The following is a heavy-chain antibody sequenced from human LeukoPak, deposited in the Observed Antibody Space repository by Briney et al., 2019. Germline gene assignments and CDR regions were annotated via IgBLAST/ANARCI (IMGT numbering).Heavy chain of an antibody. Sequence: PGGSLRLSCAASGLTFSTYWMSWARQAPGKGLEWVANIKQDESEKYYMDSVKGRFTISRDNAKNSLSLQMSSLRADETAVYYCARVGRDSKYGYFDFWGQGTLVTVSS. D-gene: IGHD4-11*01. CDR2: IKQDESEK. CDR1: GLTFSTYW. CDR3: ARVGRDSKYGYFDF. V-gene: IGHV3-7*01. J-gene: IGHJ4*02.